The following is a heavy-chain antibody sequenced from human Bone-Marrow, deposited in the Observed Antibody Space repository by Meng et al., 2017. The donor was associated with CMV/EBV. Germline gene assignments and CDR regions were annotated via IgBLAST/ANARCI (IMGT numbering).Heavy chain of an antibody. D-gene: IGHD3-10*01. CDR3: ARAPRVRGVTSGMDV. CDR1: GFTFSTYA. J-gene: IGHJ6*02. Sequence: GGSLRLSCAASGFTFSTYALHWVRQAPGKGLEWVAVISYDGSNKYYADSVKGRFTISRDNSKNTLYLQMNSLRPEDTGVHYCARAPRVRGVTSGMDVWGQGTTVTVSS. V-gene: IGHV3-30*04. CDR2: ISYDGSNK.